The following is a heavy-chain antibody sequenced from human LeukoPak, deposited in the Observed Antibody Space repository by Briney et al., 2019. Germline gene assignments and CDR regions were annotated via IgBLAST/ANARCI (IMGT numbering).Heavy chain of an antibody. CDR3: ARGDYYYMDV. Sequence: SETLSLTCTVSGYSISSGYYWGWIRQPPGKGLEWIGSIYHSGSTYYNPSLKSRVTISVDTSKNQFSLKLSSVTAADTAVYYCARGDYYYMDVWGKGTTVTVSS. CDR1: GYSISSGYY. CDR2: IYHSGST. J-gene: IGHJ6*03. V-gene: IGHV4-38-2*02.